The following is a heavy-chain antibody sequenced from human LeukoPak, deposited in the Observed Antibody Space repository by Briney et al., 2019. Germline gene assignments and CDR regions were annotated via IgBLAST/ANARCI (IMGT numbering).Heavy chain of an antibody. J-gene: IGHJ5*02. Sequence: NPSETLSLTCSVSGDSISYFYWSWIRQAAGKGLEWIGRIYNSGSTDYNASLKSRVTMSVDTSKNQLSLKVISVTAADTAVYYCARDSGTTGEVKFDPWGQGTLVTVSS. CDR1: GDSISYFY. CDR3: ARDSGTTGEVKFDP. D-gene: IGHD3-10*01. V-gene: IGHV4-4*07. CDR2: IYNSGST.